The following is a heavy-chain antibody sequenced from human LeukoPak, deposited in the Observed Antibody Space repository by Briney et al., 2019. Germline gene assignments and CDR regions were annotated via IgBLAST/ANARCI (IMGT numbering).Heavy chain of an antibody. CDR2: ISSSSSTI. V-gene: IGHV3-48*01. CDR1: GFTFSSYS. Sequence: GGSLLLSCAASGFTFSSYSMNWVRQAPGKGLVWVSYISSSSSTIYYADSVKGRFTISRDNAKNSLYLQLNSLRAEETAVFDCSIEDGGTSYYYYYDMVGWGGGATLADSS. J-gene: IGHJ6*03. CDR3: SIEDGGTSYYYYYDMVG. D-gene: IGHD2-15*01.